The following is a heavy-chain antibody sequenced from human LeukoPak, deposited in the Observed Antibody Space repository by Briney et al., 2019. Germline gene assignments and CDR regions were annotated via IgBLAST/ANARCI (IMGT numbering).Heavy chain of an antibody. D-gene: IGHD3-9*01. Sequence: GVSLRLSCAASGFTFSSSWMAWVRQTPGKGLEWVANINQAGSDKNYVDSVKGRFTISRDNGKNSLYLQMNSLRAEDTALYYCARDYHISGSHWGQGTLVIVSS. V-gene: IGHV3-7*01. CDR2: INQAGSDK. CDR3: ARDYHISGSH. J-gene: IGHJ4*02. CDR1: GFTFSSSW.